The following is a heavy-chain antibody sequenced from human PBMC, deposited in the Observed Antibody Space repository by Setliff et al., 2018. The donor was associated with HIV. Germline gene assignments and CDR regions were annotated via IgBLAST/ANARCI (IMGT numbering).Heavy chain of an antibody. CDR2: IYYSGST. CDR1: GGSISSHY. V-gene: IGHV4-59*11. J-gene: IGHJ4*02. CDR3: ARSYCSSTSCSYYFDY. D-gene: IGHD2-2*01. Sequence: PSETLSLTCTVSGGSISSHYWSWIRQPPGKGLEWIGYIYYSGSTNYNPSLKSRVTISVDTSKNQFSLKLSSVTAADTAVYHCARSYCSSTSCSYYFDYWGQGTLVTVSS.